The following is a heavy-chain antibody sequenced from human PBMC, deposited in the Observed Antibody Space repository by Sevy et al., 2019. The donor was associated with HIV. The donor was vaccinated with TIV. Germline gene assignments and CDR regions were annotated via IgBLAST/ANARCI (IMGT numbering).Heavy chain of an antibody. CDR1: GFTFSNYG. J-gene: IGHJ4*02. CDR3: AKDLAGPGRRYFDY. CDR2: IRYDGSDK. V-gene: IGHV3-30*02. Sequence: GGSLRLSCAASGFTFSNYGMHWVRQVPGKGLEWVTFIRYDGSDKYYADSVKGRFTISRDDSKNTLYLQMDSLGAEDTAIYYCAKDLAGPGRRYFDYWGQGTLVTVSS. D-gene: IGHD6-13*01.